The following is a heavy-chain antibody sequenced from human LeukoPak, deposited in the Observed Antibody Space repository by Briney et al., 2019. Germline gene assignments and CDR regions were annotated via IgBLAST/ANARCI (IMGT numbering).Heavy chain of an antibody. CDR3: AREMATPYYFDY. J-gene: IGHJ4*02. Sequence: GASVKVSCKASGYTFNSYGISWVRQAPGQGLEWMGGIIPIFGTANYAQKFQGRVTITADESTSTAYMELSSLRSEDTAVYYCAREMATPYYFDYWGQGTLVTVSS. CDR1: GYTFNSYG. CDR2: IIPIFGTA. V-gene: IGHV1-69*13. D-gene: IGHD5-24*01.